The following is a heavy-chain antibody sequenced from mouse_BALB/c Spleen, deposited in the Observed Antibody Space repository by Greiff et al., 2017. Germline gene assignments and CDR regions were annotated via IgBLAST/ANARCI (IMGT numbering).Heavy chain of an antibody. CDR3: ARLGDGYYVFAY. CDR2: IYPGDGDT. D-gene: IGHD2-3*01. CDR1: GYAFSSSW. Sequence: QVQLKESGPELVKPGASVKISCKASGYAFSSSWMNWVKQRPGQGLEWIGRIYPGDGDTNYNGKFKGKATLTADKSSSTAYMQLSSLTSVDSAVYFCARLGDGYYVFAYWGQGTLVTVSA. V-gene: IGHV1-82*01. J-gene: IGHJ3*01.